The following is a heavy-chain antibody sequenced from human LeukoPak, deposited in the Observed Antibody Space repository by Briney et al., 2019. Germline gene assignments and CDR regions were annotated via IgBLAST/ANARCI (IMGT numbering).Heavy chain of an antibody. CDR1: GFTVSSNH. J-gene: IGHJ3*02. D-gene: IGHD1-1*01. V-gene: IGHV3-53*01. CDR2: IYSGGST. CDR3: ARYGNWENAFDI. Sequence: GGSLRLSCAASGFTVSSNHMSWVRQAPGKGLEWVSVIYSGGSTNYADSVKGRFAISRDNSKNTLYLQMNSLRAEDTAVYYCARYGNWENAFDIWGQGTMVTVSS.